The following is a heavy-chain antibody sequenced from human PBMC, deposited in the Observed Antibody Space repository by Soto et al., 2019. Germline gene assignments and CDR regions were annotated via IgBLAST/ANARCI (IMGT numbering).Heavy chain of an antibody. V-gene: IGHV3-23*01. CDR1: GFTFNNYA. CDR2: ISGGGDTT. Sequence: EVQLLESGGGLVQPGGSLRLSCAASGFTFNNYAMTWVRQAPGKGLEWVSAISGGGDTTSYADSVKGRFTVSRDGSKNTLDLQMSSLGAEDTALYYCAKGRGGSGSLTPRVDFWGQGTLGTVSS. D-gene: IGHD3-10*01. J-gene: IGHJ4*02. CDR3: AKGRGGSGSLTPRVDF.